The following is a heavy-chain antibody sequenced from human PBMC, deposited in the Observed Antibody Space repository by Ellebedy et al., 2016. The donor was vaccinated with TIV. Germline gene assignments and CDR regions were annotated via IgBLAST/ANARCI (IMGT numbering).Heavy chain of an antibody. V-gene: IGHV3-7*01. J-gene: IGHJ4*02. D-gene: IGHD3-10*01. CDR1: GFTFSGYY. CDR3: VRDVFGGFFDY. Sequence: GESLKISCAASGFTFSGYYMSWVRQAPGKGLEWVANIKQGGNQKYYVDSVKGRFTISRDNAKSLLYLQMNSLGDEDTAMYYCVRDVFGGFFDYWGQGTLVTVSS. CDR2: IKQGGNQK.